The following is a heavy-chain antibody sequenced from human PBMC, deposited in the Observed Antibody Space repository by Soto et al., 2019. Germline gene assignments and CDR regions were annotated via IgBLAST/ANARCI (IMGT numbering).Heavy chain of an antibody. CDR2: ISGTTNYI. CDR3: ARESEDLASNFVY. CDR1: GFTFSSYA. V-gene: IGHV3-21*06. Sequence: SLRLSCAASGFTFSSYAMNWVRQAPGKGLEWVSSISGTTNYIYYGDSMKGLFPLSRYKDKNALYLEMNSRRGEDTAVYYCARESEDLASNFVYWGQGTLVTVSS. J-gene: IGHJ4*02.